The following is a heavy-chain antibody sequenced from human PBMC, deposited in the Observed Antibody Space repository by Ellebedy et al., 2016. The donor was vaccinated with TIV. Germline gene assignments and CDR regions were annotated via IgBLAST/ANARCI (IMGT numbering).Heavy chain of an antibody. CDR3: ARYSPYPLQRHIVVVPAADYGMDV. D-gene: IGHD2-2*01. J-gene: IGHJ6*02. V-gene: IGHV4-31*03. CDR2: IYYSGST. CDR1: GGSISSGGYY. Sequence: SETLSLTCTVSGGSISSGGYYWSWIRQHPGKGLERIGYIYYSGSTYYNPSLKSRVTISVDTSKNQFSQKLSSVTAADTAVYYCARYSPYPLQRHIVVVPAADYGMDVWGQGTTVTVSS.